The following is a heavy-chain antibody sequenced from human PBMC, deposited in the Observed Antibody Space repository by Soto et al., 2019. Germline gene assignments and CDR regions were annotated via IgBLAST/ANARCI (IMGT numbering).Heavy chain of an antibody. Sequence: QVQLQQWGAGLLKPSETLSLTCAVYGGSFSGYYWSWIRQPPGKGLEWIGEINHSGSTNYNPSLKSRVTISVDTSNNQFSLKLSSVTAAHMAVYYCARGYYDYIRGSYRYSYYMDVWGKGTTVTVSS. CDR1: GGSFSGYY. J-gene: IGHJ6*03. D-gene: IGHD3-16*02. CDR2: INHSGST. CDR3: ARGYYDYIRGSYRYSYYMDV. V-gene: IGHV4-34*01.